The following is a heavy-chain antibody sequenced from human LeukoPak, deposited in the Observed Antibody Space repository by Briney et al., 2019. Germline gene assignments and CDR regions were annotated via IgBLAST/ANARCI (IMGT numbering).Heavy chain of an antibody. CDR1: GSSISSYY. Sequence: SETLSLTCTVSGSSISSYYWSWIRQPPGKGLEWIGYIYYSGSTNYNPSLKSRVTISVDTSKNQFSLKLSSVTAADTAVYYCARDYGDYGWFDPWGQGTLVTVSS. D-gene: IGHD4-17*01. CDR2: IYYSGST. J-gene: IGHJ5*02. CDR3: ARDYGDYGWFDP. V-gene: IGHV4-59*01.